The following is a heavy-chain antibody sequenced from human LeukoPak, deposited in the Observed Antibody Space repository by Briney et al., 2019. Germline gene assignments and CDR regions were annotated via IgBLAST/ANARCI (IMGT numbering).Heavy chain of an antibody. J-gene: IGHJ4*02. CDR3: AKHGSGRYFDY. Sequence: GGSLRLSCAASGFSFSYYAMNWVRQAPGKGLEWVSAITGNGDSTYYADSVQGRFTISRDNSKNTLFLQMNSLRAEDTAVYYCAKHGSGRYFDYWGQGTLVIVSS. CDR1: GFSFSYYA. CDR2: ITGNGDST. V-gene: IGHV3-23*01. D-gene: IGHD6-19*01.